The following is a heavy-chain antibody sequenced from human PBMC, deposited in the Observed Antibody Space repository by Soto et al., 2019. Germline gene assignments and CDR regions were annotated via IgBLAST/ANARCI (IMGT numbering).Heavy chain of an antibody. V-gene: IGHV3-30*03. J-gene: IGHJ4*02. CDR1: GFTFSSYG. Sequence: QPGGSLRLSCAASGFTFSSYGMHWVRQAPGKGLEWVAVISYDGNNRYYGDSVKGRFTISRDNSKNTVYLQMNSLRVEDTAVYYCASTWSGYYYFDSWGQGTLVTVSS. CDR3: ASTWSGYYYFDS. CDR2: ISYDGNNR. D-gene: IGHD3-3*01.